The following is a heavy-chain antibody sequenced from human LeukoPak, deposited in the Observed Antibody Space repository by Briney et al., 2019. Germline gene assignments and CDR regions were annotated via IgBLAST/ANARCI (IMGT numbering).Heavy chain of an antibody. CDR2: IYNTGST. CDR3: ARVDTTLSYKLYY. CDR1: GFTVSTNC. Sequence: GGSLRLSRAASGFTVSTNCMIWVRQPPGKGLEWVSVIYNTGSTYNADSVKGRFTISRHNSKNTVYLQMNNLRAEDTAMYYCARVDTTLSYKLYYWGQGTLVTVSS. V-gene: IGHV3-53*04. D-gene: IGHD1-1*01. J-gene: IGHJ4*02.